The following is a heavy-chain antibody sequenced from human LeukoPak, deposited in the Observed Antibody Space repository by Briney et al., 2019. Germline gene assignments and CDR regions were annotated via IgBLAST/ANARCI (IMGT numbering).Heavy chain of an antibody. V-gene: IGHV1-46*01. CDR2: INPRGGSA. D-gene: IGHD6-13*01. CDR1: GYPFTNYY. J-gene: IGHJ6*02. CDR3: ARGTHGSSSWYVLGNYYYYYGMDV. Sequence: ASVKVSCKASGYPFTNYYMHWVRQAPGQGLEWMGIINPRGGSASYAQKFQGRVILTRDTSTSTAYMELSSLRSEDTAVYYCARGTHGSSSWYVLGNYYYYYGMDVWGQGTTVTVSS.